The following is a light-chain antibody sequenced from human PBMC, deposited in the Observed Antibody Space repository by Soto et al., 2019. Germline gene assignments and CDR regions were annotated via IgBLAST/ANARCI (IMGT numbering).Light chain of an antibody. CDR1: QSISNN. V-gene: IGKV3-15*01. Sequence: ETVMTQSPATLSVSPGERATLSCRAGQSISNNLAWYQQNPGQAPRLLIYGATTRATGIPSRFSGSGSGTEFPLTISSLQSEDFAVYYCQQYNNWPLTFGGGTKVEIK. CDR2: GAT. CDR3: QQYNNWPLT. J-gene: IGKJ4*01.